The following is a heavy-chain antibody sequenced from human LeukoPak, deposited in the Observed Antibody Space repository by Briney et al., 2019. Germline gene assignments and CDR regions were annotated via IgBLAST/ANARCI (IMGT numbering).Heavy chain of an antibody. CDR1: GVTISSYY. V-gene: IGHV4-59*05. CDR3: ARRGIAAAGGTDAFDI. J-gene: IGHJ3*02. Sequence: PSETLCLTCAASGVTISSYYWSWIRQPPGKGLEWIGSIYYSGSTYYNLSLKSRVTISVDTSKNQFSLKLSSVTAADTAVYYCARRGIAAAGGTDAFDIWGQGTMVTVSS. CDR2: IYYSGST. D-gene: IGHD6-13*01.